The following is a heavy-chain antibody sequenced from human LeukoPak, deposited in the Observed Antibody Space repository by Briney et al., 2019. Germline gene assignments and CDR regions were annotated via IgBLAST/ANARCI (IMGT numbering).Heavy chain of an antibody. CDR3: AKDYGSGSYYDLGPFDY. J-gene: IGHJ4*02. V-gene: IGHV3-30*02. Sequence: GGSLRLSCAASGFTFSSYEMNWVRQAPGKGLEWVAFIRYDGSNKYHADSVKGRFTISRDNSKNTLYLQMNSLRAEDTAVYYCAKDYGSGSYYDLGPFDYWGQGTLVTVSS. CDR2: IRYDGSNK. CDR1: GFTFSSYE. D-gene: IGHD1-26*01.